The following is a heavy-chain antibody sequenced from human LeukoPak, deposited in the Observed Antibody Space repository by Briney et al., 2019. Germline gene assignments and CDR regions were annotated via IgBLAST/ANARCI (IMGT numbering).Heavy chain of an antibody. CDR2: IAYDGSRA. Sequence: PGGSLTLSCAGSGFTFGGYGMLWFRQTPGKGREWVAVIAYDGSRAFYADSVKGRFTISRDNSKNTMSVQMDDLRAEDTAVYYCTRYNNDHFDYWGQGTLVTVSS. J-gene: IGHJ4*02. V-gene: IGHV3-33*01. D-gene: IGHD1-14*01. CDR3: TRYNNDHFDY. CDR1: GFTFGGYG.